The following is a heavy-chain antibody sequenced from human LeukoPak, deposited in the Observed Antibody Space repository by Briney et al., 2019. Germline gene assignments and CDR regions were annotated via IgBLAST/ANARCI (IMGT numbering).Heavy chain of an antibody. CDR1: GAYISRGGNY. D-gene: IGHD2-15*01. CDR2: ICCRGST. CDR3: ARDPRYCSGGSCYFDGMAV. J-gene: IGHJ6*02. V-gene: IGHV4-31*02. Sequence: SRTLSVPWTVSGAYISRGGNYGDWIRERPGKGLEWSGYICCRGSTYYNPSLKSRVTISVDTSKNQFSLKLSSVTAADTAVYYCARDPRYCSGGSCYFDGMAVWGQGTTVTVSS.